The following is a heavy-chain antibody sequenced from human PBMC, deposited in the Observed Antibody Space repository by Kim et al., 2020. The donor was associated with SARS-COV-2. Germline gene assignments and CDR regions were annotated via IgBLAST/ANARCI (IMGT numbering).Heavy chain of an antibody. V-gene: IGHV4-31*02. J-gene: IGHJ4*02. CDR3: ARDRGWGFFDC. D-gene: IGHD3-16*01. Sequence: NPTPKGRLTISMDTSKTQFSLKLTSVTAADTAVYYCARDRGWGFFDCWGQGTLVTVSS.